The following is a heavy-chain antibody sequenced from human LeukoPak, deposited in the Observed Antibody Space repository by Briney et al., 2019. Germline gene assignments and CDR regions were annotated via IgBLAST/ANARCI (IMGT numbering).Heavy chain of an antibody. D-gene: IGHD2-2*01. J-gene: IGHJ4*02. V-gene: IGHV3-7*03. CDR1: GGSVSSTTHY. Sequence: PSETLSLTCTVSGGSVSSTTHYWTWIRQSPGKGLEWVANIKQDETEKFYLGFVKGRFTISRDNAKNSLYLQMNSLRVEDTALYYCVRLGSTSPGDWYKLFDQWGQGTLVTVSS. CDR2: IKQDETEK. CDR3: VRLGSTSPGDWYKLFDQ.